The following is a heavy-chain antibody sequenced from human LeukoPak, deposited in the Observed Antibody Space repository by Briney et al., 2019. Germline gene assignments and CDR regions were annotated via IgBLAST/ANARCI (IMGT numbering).Heavy chain of an antibody. J-gene: IGHJ4*02. CDR1: GYTFSSYY. D-gene: IGHD3-10*01. V-gene: IGHV1-46*01. CDR3: AREGSGRTFDY. Sequence: EASVKVSCKASGYTFSSYYIYWVRQAPGQGLEWMGIINPSSGNTNYAQKFQGRVTMTRDTFTSTVYMELSSLRSEDTAVYYCAREGSGRTFDYWGQGTLVTVSS. CDR2: INPSSGNT.